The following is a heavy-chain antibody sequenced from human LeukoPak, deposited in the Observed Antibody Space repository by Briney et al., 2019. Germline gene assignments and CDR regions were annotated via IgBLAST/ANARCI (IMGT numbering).Heavy chain of an antibody. J-gene: IGHJ4*02. CDR1: GFTFSNYG. D-gene: IGHD3-9*01. CDR3: ARETAEGYFDWC. V-gene: IGHV3-48*04. Sequence: GGSLRLSCAASGFTFSNYGMDWVRQAPGKGLEWISYIKSSGSTIYYGDSVKGRFTISRDNAKNSLYLQMNSLRAEDTAVYYCARETAEGYFDWCWGQGTLVTVSS. CDR2: IKSSGSTI.